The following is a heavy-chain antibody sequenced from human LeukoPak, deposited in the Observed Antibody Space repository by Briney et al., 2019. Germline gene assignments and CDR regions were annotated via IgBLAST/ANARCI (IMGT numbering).Heavy chain of an antibody. J-gene: IGHJ4*02. D-gene: IGHD2-15*01. CDR2: INAGNGDT. CDR1: GYTFTRYA. Sequence: ASVKVSCKASGYTFTRYAMHWVRQAPGQRLEWMGWINAGNGDTKYSQKFQGRVTITRDTSASTASMELSSLRSEDTAVYYCARDSGEYYFDYWGQGTLVTVSS. V-gene: IGHV1-3*01. CDR3: ARDSGEYYFDY.